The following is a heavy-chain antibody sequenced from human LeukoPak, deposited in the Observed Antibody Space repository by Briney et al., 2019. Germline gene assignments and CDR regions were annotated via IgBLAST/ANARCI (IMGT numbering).Heavy chain of an antibody. Sequence: ASVKVSCKTSGYTFTGYYMHWLRQAPGQGLEWMGRINPNSGGTYYAQKFRSRVAMTRDTSISTAYMELASLISDDTAVYYCAGGVLHGGGNWFDPWGQGTLVTVSS. CDR2: INPNSGGT. D-gene: IGHD3-16*01. CDR1: GYTFTGYY. CDR3: AGGVLHGGGNWFDP. J-gene: IGHJ5*02. V-gene: IGHV1-2*06.